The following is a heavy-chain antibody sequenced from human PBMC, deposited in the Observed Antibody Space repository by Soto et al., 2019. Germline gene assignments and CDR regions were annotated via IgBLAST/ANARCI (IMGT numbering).Heavy chain of an antibody. J-gene: IGHJ5*02. D-gene: IGHD3-10*01. CDR2: IYPGDSDT. Sequence: GESLKISCKGSGYSFSRYWIGWVRQMPGKGLEWMGIIYPGDSDTRYNPSFQGQVTLSADKSISTAYLQWSSLKASDTGMYYCARLLFSGGSWFDPWGQGNLVTVSS. V-gene: IGHV5-51*01. CDR3: ARLLFSGGSWFDP. CDR1: GYSFSRYW.